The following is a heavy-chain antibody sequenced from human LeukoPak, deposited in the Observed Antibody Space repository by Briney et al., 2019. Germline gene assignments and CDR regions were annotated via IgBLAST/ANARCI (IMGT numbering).Heavy chain of an antibody. CDR2: ISSSSSYT. CDR3: ATAVDY. V-gene: IGHV3-21*04. Sequence: PGGSLRLSCAASGFTFSTYSMNWVRQAPGKGLEWVSSISSSSSYTYYADSVKGRFTISRDNSRNTLYLQMNSLRAEDTAVYYCATAVDYWGQGTLVTVSS. CDR1: GFTFSTYS. J-gene: IGHJ4*02.